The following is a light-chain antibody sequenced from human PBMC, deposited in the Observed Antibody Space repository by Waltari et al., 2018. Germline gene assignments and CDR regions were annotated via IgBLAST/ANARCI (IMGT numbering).Light chain of an antibody. J-gene: IGLJ1*01. V-gene: IGLV2-14*03. Sequence: SALPQPASVSGSPGQSITIYCTGTSSDVGRYEYVSWYQQHPGKAPKLIIYDVAKRPSGFSNRFAVSTSGYTASRTISGLQSEDEADYYCCAYTTTDTYVFGSGTKVTVL. CDR3: CAYTTTDTYV. CDR1: SSDVGRYEY. CDR2: DVA.